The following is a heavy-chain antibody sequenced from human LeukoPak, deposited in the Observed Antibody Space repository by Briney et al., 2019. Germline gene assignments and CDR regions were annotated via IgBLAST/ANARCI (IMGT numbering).Heavy chain of an antibody. CDR2: ISSSGSDI. V-gene: IGHV3-21*01. Sequence: GGSLRLSCAASGFTFSKYSMNWVRQAPGKGLEWVSCISSSGSDIYYADSVKGRFTVSRDNDKNSLYLQMNSLRADDTAVYYCASLHDIVVIPDATIDYWGQGTLVTVSS. CDR1: GFTFSKYS. CDR3: ASLHDIVVIPDATIDY. D-gene: IGHD2-2*01. J-gene: IGHJ4*02.